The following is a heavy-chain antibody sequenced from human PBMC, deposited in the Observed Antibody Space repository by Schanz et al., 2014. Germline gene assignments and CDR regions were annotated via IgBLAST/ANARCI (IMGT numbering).Heavy chain of an antibody. CDR2: ISTSGTYM. D-gene: IGHD5-18*01. CDR1: GFNFGSHG. V-gene: IGHV3-21*02. J-gene: IGHJ4*02. Sequence: EVQLLESGGGLVQPGGSLRLSCAASGFNFGSHGMHWVRQAPGKGLEWVSSISTSGTYMYIADSLKGRLTISRDDAKKSMYLQMNNLRAEDTAVYYCVRVSFADPRLYRGMDRDIDYWGQGTLVTVSS. CDR3: VRVSFADPRLYRGMDRDIDY.